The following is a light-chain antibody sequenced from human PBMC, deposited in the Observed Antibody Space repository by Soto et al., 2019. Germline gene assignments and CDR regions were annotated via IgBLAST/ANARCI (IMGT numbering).Light chain of an antibody. V-gene: IGKV1-39*01. CDR1: QSISNY. Sequence: DIQMTQSPSSLAASVGDRVTITCRASQSISNYLSWYQQKPGKAPVLLIYSASSVRGGVPSRFSGSGSGTEFTLTISSLQPEHFATYYCQQSYSTLTFGPGTKVDIK. CDR2: SAS. J-gene: IGKJ3*01. CDR3: QQSYSTLT.